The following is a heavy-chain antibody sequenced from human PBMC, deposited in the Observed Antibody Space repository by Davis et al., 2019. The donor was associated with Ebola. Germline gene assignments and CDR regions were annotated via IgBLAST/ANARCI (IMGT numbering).Heavy chain of an antibody. CDR1: GFTFSNAW. J-gene: IGHJ4*02. CDR3: ARGRQLWLRAIDY. Sequence: ESLKISCAASGFTFSNAWMNWVRQPPGKGLEWIGEINHSGSTNYNPSLKSRVTISLDTSKNQFSLKLSSVTAADTAVYYCARGRQLWLRAIDYWGQGTLVTVSS. V-gene: IGHV4-34*01. CDR2: INHSGST. D-gene: IGHD5-18*01.